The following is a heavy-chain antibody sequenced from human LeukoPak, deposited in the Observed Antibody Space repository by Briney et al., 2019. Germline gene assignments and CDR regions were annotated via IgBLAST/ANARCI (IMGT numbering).Heavy chain of an antibody. Sequence: GGSLRLSCAASGSTFSDYYMSWIRQAPGKGLEWVSYISSSGSTIYYADSVKGRFTISRDNAKNSLYLQMNSLRAEDTAVYYCARDPLSPYCSGGSCYSDAFDIWGQGTMVTVSS. CDR3: ARDPLSPYCSGGSCYSDAFDI. V-gene: IGHV3-11*01. CDR1: GSTFSDYY. J-gene: IGHJ3*02. CDR2: ISSSGSTI. D-gene: IGHD2-15*01.